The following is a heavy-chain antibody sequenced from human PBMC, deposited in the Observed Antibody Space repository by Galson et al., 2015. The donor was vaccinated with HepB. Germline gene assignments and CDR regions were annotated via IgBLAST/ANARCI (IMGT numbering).Heavy chain of an antibody. CDR2: IKSKTDGGTT. CDR3: TTEFYSNYENDYYYYYMDV. D-gene: IGHD4-11*01. J-gene: IGHJ6*03. CDR1: GFTFSNAW. Sequence: LRLSCAASGFTFSNAWMNWVRQAPGKGLEWVGRIKSKTDGGTTDYAAPVKGRFTISRDDSKNTLYLQINSLKTEDTAVYYCTTEFYSNYENDYYYYYMDVWGKGTTVTVSS. V-gene: IGHV3-15*07.